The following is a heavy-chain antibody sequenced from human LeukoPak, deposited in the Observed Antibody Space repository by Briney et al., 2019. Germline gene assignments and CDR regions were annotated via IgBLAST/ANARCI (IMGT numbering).Heavy chain of an antibody. CDR2: INTKGET. J-gene: IGHJ4*02. D-gene: IGHD2-21*01. CDR3: ATSNDAKIAPFDH. V-gene: IGHV4-4*09. CDR1: GVSMSAYQ. Sequence: SETLSLTYTVSGVSMSAYQWSWVRQSPEKGLEWIGCINTKGETSYNPSLKSRVTTSVDTSKSQFSLRLTSVTAADTAVYYCATSNDAKIAPFDHWGQGAPVTVSS.